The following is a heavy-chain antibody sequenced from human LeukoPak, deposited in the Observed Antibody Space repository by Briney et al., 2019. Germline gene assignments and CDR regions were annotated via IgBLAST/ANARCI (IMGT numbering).Heavy chain of an antibody. CDR1: GFTFSSYD. Sequence: GASLRLSCAASGFTFSSYDMSWVRPAPGKGLEGVSAINGSGGSTYYADSVKGRFTISRDNSKNTLYLQMNSLRAEDTAVYYCAKPKGTHCSSTSCYLSGFDYWGQGTLVTVSS. D-gene: IGHD2-2*01. CDR3: AKPKGTHCSSTSCYLSGFDY. J-gene: IGHJ4*02. CDR2: INGSGGST. V-gene: IGHV3-23*01.